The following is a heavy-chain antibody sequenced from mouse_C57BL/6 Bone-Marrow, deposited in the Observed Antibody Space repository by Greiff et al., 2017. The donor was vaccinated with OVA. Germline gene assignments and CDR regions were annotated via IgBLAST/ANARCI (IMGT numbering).Heavy chain of an antibody. CDR2: IDPNSGGT. CDR1: GYTFTSYW. J-gene: IGHJ3*01. V-gene: IGHV1-72*01. D-gene: IGHD2-3*01. CDR3: AYDGYYPGFAY. Sequence: QVQLKQPGAELVKPGASVKLSCKASGYTFTSYWMHWVKQRPGRGLEWIGRIDPNSGGTKYNEKFKSKATLTVDKPSSTAYMQLSSLTSEDSAVYYCAYDGYYPGFAYWGQGTLVTVSA.